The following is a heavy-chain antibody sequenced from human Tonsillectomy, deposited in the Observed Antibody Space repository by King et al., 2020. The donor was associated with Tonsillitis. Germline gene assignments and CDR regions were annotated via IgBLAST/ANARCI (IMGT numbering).Heavy chain of an antibody. CDR2: IYTSGST. D-gene: IGHD4-17*01. V-gene: IGHV4-61*02. Sequence: VQLQESGPGLVKPSQTLSLTCTGSGGSISRGTYYWSWIRQPAGKGLEWIGRIYTSGSTNYNPSLKRRVPISVDTSKNQFSLKLRSVTAADTAVYYCAREDDYGDQLDYWGQGTLVTVSS. J-gene: IGHJ4*02. CDR1: GGSISRGTYY. CDR3: AREDDYGDQLDY.